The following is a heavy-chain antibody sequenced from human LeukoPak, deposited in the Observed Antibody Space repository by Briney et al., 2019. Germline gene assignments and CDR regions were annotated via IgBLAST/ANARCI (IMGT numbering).Heavy chain of an antibody. D-gene: IGHD6-25*01. CDR3: ARERGHLDY. CDR2: IGTVADT. J-gene: IGHJ4*02. Sequence: GGSLRLSCEASGFTSSSYDMHWGRQVPGKGVEWVSAIGTVADTYYSGSVKGRFTISRDNSKNTLYLQMNSLRAEDTAVYYCARERGHLDYWGQGTLVTVSS. V-gene: IGHV3-13*04. CDR1: GFTSSSYD.